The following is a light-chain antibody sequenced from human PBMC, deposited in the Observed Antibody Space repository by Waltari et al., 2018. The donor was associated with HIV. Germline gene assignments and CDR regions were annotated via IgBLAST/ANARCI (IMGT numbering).Light chain of an antibody. V-gene: IGKV2-30*01. CDR2: QVS. J-gene: IGKJ2*01. CDR1: QSLLYSDENTY. Sequence: DVVMTQSPLSLHVTLGQPASISCRSSQSLLYSDENTYLNWFHQRPGQSPRRLIYQVSNRDSGVPDRFSGSGSGTDFTLKISRVEAEDVGVYYCMQGTHWPYTFGQGTKLEI. CDR3: MQGTHWPYT.